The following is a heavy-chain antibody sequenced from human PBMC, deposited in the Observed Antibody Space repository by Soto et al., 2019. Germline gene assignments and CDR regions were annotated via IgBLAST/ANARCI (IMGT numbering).Heavy chain of an antibody. V-gene: IGHV4-30-2*01. D-gene: IGHD5-12*01. CDR3: ARSTPPRDIVATIGAFDI. CDR2: IYHSGST. Sequence: ASETLSLTCAVSGGSISSGGYSWSWIRQPPGKGLEWIGYIYHSGSTYYNPSLKSRVTISVDRSKNQFSLKLSSVTAADTAVYYCARSTPPRDIVATIGAFDIWGQGTMVTVSS. J-gene: IGHJ3*02. CDR1: GGSISSGGYS.